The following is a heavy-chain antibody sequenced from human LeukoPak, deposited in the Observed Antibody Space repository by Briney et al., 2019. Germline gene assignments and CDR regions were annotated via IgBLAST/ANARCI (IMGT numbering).Heavy chain of an antibody. CDR1: GFTFSTYA. D-gene: IGHD4-17*01. CDR3: AKEADHGDYVDY. J-gene: IGHJ4*02. V-gene: IGHV3-23*01. CDR2: ISGSGGST. Sequence: GGSLRLPCAASGFTFSTYAMTWVRQAPGKGLEWVSVISGSGGSTYYADSVKGRFTISRDNSKNTLYLQKNSLKAEDTAVYYCAKEADHGDYVDYWAREPWSPSPQ.